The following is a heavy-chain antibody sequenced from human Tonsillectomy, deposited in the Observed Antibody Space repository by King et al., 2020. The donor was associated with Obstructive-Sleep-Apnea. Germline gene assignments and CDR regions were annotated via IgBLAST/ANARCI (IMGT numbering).Heavy chain of an antibody. CDR3: AKDRRYSSGWYGVSDY. D-gene: IGHD6-19*01. CDR1: GFTFSSYG. CDR2: ISYDGSNK. V-gene: IGHV3-30*18. Sequence: VQLVESGGGVVQPGRSLRLSCAASGFTFSSYGMHWVRPAPGKGLEWVAVISYDGSNKYYADSVKGRFTISRDNSKNTLYLQMNSLRAEDTAVYYCAKDRRYSSGWYGVSDYWGQGTLVTVSS. J-gene: IGHJ4*02.